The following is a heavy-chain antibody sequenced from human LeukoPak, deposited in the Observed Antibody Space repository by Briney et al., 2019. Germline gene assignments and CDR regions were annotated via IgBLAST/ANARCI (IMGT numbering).Heavy chain of an antibody. V-gene: IGHV4-61*02. CDR3: ARDNQGRRWLQSSQWNAFDI. CDR2: IYTSGST. CDR1: GGSISSGSYY. D-gene: IGHD5-24*01. J-gene: IGHJ3*02. Sequence: SQTLSLTCTVSGGSISSGSYYWSWIRQPAGKGLEWIGRIYTSGSTNYNPSLKSRATISVDTSKNQFSLKLSSVTAADTAVYHCARDNQGRRWLQSSQWNAFDIWGQGTMVTVSS.